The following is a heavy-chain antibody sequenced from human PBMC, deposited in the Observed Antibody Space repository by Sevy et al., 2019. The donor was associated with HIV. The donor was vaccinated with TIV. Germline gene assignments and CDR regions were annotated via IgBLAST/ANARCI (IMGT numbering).Heavy chain of an antibody. CDR3: ARDKVEGGTMVQDNDY. Sequence: GGSLRLSCAASGFTFSSYWMTWVRQAPGKGLVWLSRINSDGTYTKYGDSAKGRFTISRDNAKNTLYLQMDSLRAEDTAVYYCARDKVEGGTMVQDNDYWGQGTLVTVSS. CDR2: INSDGTYT. J-gene: IGHJ4*02. D-gene: IGHD3-10*01. CDR1: GFTFSSYW. V-gene: IGHV3-74*03.